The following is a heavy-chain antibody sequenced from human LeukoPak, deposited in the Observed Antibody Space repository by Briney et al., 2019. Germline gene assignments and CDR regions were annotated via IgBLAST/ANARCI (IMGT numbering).Heavy chain of an antibody. CDR3: AKDRGIAAAYYFMDV. CDR1: GFTFSNYG. CDR2: IPYDGSNE. V-gene: IGHV3-30*02. D-gene: IGHD6-13*01. Sequence: AGGSLRLSCAASGFTFSNYGMHWVRQAPGKGLEWVAFIPYDGSNEYYADSVKGRFTISRDNSKNTLYLEMNSLRAEDTAMYYCAKDRGIAAAYYFMDVWGKGTTVTVSS. J-gene: IGHJ6*03.